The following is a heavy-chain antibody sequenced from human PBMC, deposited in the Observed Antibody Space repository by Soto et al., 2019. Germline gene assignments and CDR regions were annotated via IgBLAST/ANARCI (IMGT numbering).Heavy chain of an antibody. V-gene: IGHV4-59*01. CDR3: ARAPPGISRYGRASNWFDP. Sequence: NPSETLSLTCTVSGGSISSYYWSWIRQPPGKGLEWIGYIYYSGSTNYNPSLKSRVTISVDTSKNQFSLKLSSVTAADTAVYYCARAPPGISRYGRASNWFDPWGQGTLVTVSS. J-gene: IGHJ5*02. CDR1: GGSISSYY. CDR2: IYYSGST. D-gene: IGHD6-13*01.